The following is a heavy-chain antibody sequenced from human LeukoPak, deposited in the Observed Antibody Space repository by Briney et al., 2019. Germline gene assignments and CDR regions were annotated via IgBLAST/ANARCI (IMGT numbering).Heavy chain of an antibody. V-gene: IGHV3-23*01. CDR1: GFIFSNYA. J-gene: IGHJ4*02. Sequence: PGGSLRLSCAASGFIFSNYAMKWVRQAPGKGLEWVSGISGGAGNTYYADSVKGRFTISRDNSNNTLYLQMNSLRADDTAVYYCAKLPRLYDSSAHYYDFDYWGQGTLVTVSS. D-gene: IGHD3-22*01. CDR3: AKLPRLYDSSAHYYDFDY. CDR2: ISGGAGNT.